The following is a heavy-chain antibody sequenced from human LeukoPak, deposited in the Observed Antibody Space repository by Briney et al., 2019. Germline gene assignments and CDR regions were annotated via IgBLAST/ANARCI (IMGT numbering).Heavy chain of an antibody. D-gene: IGHD6-19*01. V-gene: IGHV1-69*04. CDR2: IIPILGIA. J-gene: IGHJ4*02. CDR1: GGTFSSYA. CDR3: AKDRVRQWLDSDFDY. Sequence: ASVKASCKASGGTFSSYAISWVRQAPGQGLEWMGRIIPILGIANYAQKFQGRVTITADKSTSTAYMELSSLRSEDTAMYYCAKDRVRQWLDSDFDYWGQGTLVTVSS.